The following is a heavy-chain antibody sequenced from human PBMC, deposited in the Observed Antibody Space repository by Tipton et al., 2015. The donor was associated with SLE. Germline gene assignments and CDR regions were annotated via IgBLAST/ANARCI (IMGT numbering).Heavy chain of an antibody. CDR3: ARGGGYFDWLTDY. CDR2: IYYSGST. Sequence: TLSLTCTVSGGSISSYYWSWIRQPPGKGLEWIGYIYYSGSTNYNPSLKSRVTISVDTSKNQFSLKLSSVTAADTAVYYCARGGGYFDWLTDYWGQGTLVTVSS. CDR1: GGSISSYY. D-gene: IGHD3-9*01. V-gene: IGHV4-59*01. J-gene: IGHJ4*02.